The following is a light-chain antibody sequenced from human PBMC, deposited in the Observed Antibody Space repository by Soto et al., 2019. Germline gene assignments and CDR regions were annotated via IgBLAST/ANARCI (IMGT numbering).Light chain of an antibody. V-gene: IGKV1-39*01. CDR1: QSISTY. CDR2: AAS. CDR3: QQSYNSLLT. Sequence: DIQMTQSPTSLSASVGDRVTITCRASQSISTYLNWYQHKPGKAPNLLIYAASNLQSGVPSRFSGSGSGTDFTLTISSPQPEDFATYYCQQSYNSLLTFGPGTKVDIK. J-gene: IGKJ3*01.